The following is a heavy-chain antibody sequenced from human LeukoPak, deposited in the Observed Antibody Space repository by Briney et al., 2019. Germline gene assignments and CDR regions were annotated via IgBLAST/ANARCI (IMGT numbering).Heavy chain of an antibody. Sequence: GGSLRLSCAASGFTVSSNYMSWVRQAPGKGLEWVSVIYSGGSTYYADSVKGRFTISRDNSKNTLYLQMNSLRAEDTAVYYCARDELGYYDSSGYRDWGQGTLVTVSS. CDR3: ARDELGYYDSSGYRD. CDR2: IYSGGST. CDR1: GFTVSSNY. J-gene: IGHJ4*02. D-gene: IGHD3-22*01. V-gene: IGHV3-53*01.